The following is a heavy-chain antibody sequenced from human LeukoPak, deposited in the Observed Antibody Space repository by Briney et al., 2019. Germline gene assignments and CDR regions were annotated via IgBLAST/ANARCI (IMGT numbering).Heavy chain of an antibody. Sequence: GASVTVSCKASGGTFSSYAISWVRQAPGQGLEWMGGIIPIFGTANYAQKFQGRVTITADKSTSTAYMELSSLRSEDTAVYYCATMVRGVISWFDPWGQGTLVTVSS. CDR2: IIPIFGTA. CDR1: GGTFSSYA. V-gene: IGHV1-69*06. J-gene: IGHJ5*02. D-gene: IGHD3-10*01. CDR3: ATMVRGVISWFDP.